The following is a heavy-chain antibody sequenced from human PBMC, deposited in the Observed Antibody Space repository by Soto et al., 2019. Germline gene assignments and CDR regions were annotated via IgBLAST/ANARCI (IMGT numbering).Heavy chain of an antibody. Sequence: SETLSLTCTFSVVSISSYYWSCIRHPPGKGLEWIGYIYDSGSTKYNPSLKSRVTISVDTSKKQFSLKLSSVTAADTAVYYCAVGYSDTSGNEYGMDVWGQGTTVTVSS. J-gene: IGHJ6*02. D-gene: IGHD3-22*01. CDR2: IYDSGST. CDR1: VVSISSYY. V-gene: IGHV4-59*01. CDR3: AVGYSDTSGNEYGMDV.